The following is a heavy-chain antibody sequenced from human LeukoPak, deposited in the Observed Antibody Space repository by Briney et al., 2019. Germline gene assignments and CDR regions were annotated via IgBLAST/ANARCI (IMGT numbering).Heavy chain of an antibody. V-gene: IGHV3-23*01. CDR1: GFTFNNFA. Sequence: GGSLRLSCAASGFTFNNFAMSWVRQAPGKGLEWVSAISGSGGSTYYADSVKGRFTISRDTTKNSLSVQMNSLRADDTAVYYCARERTPKPYYGSGSYDRYYDHWGQGTLVTVSS. J-gene: IGHJ4*02. CDR3: ARERTPKPYYGSGSYDRYYDH. D-gene: IGHD3-10*01. CDR2: ISGSGGST.